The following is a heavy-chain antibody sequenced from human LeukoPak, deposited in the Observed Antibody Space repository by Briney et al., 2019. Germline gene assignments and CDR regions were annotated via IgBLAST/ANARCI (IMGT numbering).Heavy chain of an antibody. CDR1: GGSFSGYY. D-gene: IGHD3-10*01. CDR2: INHSGST. Sequence: SETLSLTCAVYGGSFSGYYWSWIRQPPGKGLEWIGEINHSGSTNYNPSLKSRVTISVDTSKNQFSLKLSSVTAADTAVYYCASINGSFDAFDIWGQGTMVTVSS. CDR3: ASINGSFDAFDI. V-gene: IGHV4-34*01. J-gene: IGHJ3*02.